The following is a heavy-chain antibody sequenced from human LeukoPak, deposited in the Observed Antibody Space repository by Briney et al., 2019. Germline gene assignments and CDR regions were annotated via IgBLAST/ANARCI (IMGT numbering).Heavy chain of an antibody. CDR2: IYYSGST. CDR3: ARGEGQLGGSDSAYYSEY. D-gene: IGHD6-6*01. Sequence: PSETLSLTCTVSGGSISSSSYYWGWIRQPPGKGLEWIGSIYYSGSTYYNPSLKSRVTLSIDRSKSQFSLKLSSVTAADTAVYYCARGEGQLGGSDSAYYSEYWGQGTLVTVSS. CDR1: GGSISSSSYY. J-gene: IGHJ4*02. V-gene: IGHV4-39*07.